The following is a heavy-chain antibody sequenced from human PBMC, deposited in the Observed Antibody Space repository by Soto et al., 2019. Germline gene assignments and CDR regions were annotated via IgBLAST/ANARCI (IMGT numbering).Heavy chain of an antibody. J-gene: IGHJ4*02. CDR1: GFTFSTYW. CDR3: ARDGIDRTNRLDYFLY. V-gene: IGHV3-7*01. D-gene: IGHD1-26*01. CDR2: IKQDGSEK. Sequence: GGSLRLSCAGSGFTFSTYWMSWVRQAPGKGLEWVANIKQDGSEKRYVDSVKGRFTISRDNAENSLYLHMNSLRAEDTAVYYCARDGIDRTNRLDYFLYWGQGTLVTVSS.